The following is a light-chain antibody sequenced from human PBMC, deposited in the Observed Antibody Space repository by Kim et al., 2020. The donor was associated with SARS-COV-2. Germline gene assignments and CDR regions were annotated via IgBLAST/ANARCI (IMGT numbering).Light chain of an antibody. CDR3: CSYAGTFTSL. J-gene: IGLJ2*01. CDR1: SSDVGSYNY. Sequence: GQSVTISCTGTSSDVGSYNYGSWYQQHPRKAPKVMIYDVSKRPSGVPDRCSGAKSGDTASLTISGLQADDEADDYCCSYAGTFTSLFGGGTQLTVL. V-gene: IGLV2-11*03. CDR2: DVS.